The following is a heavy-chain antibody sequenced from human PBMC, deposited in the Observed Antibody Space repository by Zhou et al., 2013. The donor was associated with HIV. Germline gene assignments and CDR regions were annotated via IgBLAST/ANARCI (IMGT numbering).Heavy chain of an antibody. V-gene: IGHV1-8*03. CDR2: MNPNSGNT. CDR1: GYTFTSYD. D-gene: IGHD6-13*01. Sequence: QVQLVQSGAEVKKPGASVKVSCKASGYTFTSYDINWVRQATGQGLEWMGWMNPNSGNTGYAQKFQGRVTITRNTSISTAYMELSSLRSEDTAVYYCARGHSSSWYDYYYYMDVWGKGTTVTVSS. CDR3: ARGHSSSWYDYYYYMDV. J-gene: IGHJ6*03.